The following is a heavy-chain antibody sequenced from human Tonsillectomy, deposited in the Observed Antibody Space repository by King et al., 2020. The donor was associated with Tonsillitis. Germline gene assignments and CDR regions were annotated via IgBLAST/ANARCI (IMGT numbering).Heavy chain of an antibody. D-gene: IGHD5-24*01. Sequence: QVQLVESGGGVVQPGRSLRLSCAASGFTFSSYAMHWVRQAPGKGLEWVAVISYDGSNKYYADSVKGRFTISRDNSKNTLFLQINSLRAEDTAVFYCARETWGDGYNGGAMDVWGQGTTVTVSS. CDR3: ARETWGDGYNGGAMDV. CDR2: ISYDGSNK. V-gene: IGHV3-30-3*01. J-gene: IGHJ6*02. CDR1: GFTFSSYA.